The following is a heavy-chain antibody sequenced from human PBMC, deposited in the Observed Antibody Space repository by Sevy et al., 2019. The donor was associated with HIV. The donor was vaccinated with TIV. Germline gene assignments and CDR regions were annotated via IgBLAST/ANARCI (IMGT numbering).Heavy chain of an antibody. CDR3: TRVLGTISPYYYYGLDV. CDR1: GFTIGDYA. V-gene: IGHV3-49*03. Sequence: GGSLRLSCTGSGFTIGDYAMSWIRQAPGKGLEWVGFIRSQTYGRTTEYAASVKGRFTISRDNSKSIAYLQMNSLKTEDTAVYYCTRVLGTISPYYYYGLDVWGQGTTVTVSS. D-gene: IGHD3-3*01. J-gene: IGHJ6*02. CDR2: IRSQTYGRTT.